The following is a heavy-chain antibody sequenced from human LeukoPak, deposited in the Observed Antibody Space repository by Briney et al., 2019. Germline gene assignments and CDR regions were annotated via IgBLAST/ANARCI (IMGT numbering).Heavy chain of an antibody. D-gene: IGHD2-2*01. Sequence: PGRSLRLSCAASGFTFDDYAMHWVRQPPGKGLEWVSGISWNSGSIGYADSVKGRFSISSDNAKNSLYLQMNSLRAEDMGLYYCAKDGGRGSSSYYYYMDVWGKGTTVTVSS. V-gene: IGHV3-9*03. CDR3: AKDGGRGSSSYYYYMDV. CDR2: ISWNSGSI. J-gene: IGHJ6*03. CDR1: GFTFDDYA.